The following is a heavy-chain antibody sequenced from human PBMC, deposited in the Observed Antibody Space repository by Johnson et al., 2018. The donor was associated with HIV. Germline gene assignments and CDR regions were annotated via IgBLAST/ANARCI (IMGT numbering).Heavy chain of an antibody. J-gene: IGHJ3*02. Sequence: VQLVESGGGVVRPGGSLRLYCAASGFTFDDYGMSWVRQAPGKGLEWVSGINWNGGSTGYADSVKGRFTISRDNAKNSLYLQMNSLRAEDTALYYCARDRDFESARHAFDIWGQGTMVTVSS. CDR2: INWNGGST. CDR1: GFTFDDYG. CDR3: ARDRDFESARHAFDI. V-gene: IGHV3-20*04.